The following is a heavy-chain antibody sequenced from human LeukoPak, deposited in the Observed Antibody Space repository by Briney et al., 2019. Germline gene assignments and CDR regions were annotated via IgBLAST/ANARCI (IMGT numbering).Heavy chain of an antibody. CDR3: ATSPKVTYFDY. Sequence: SETLSPTCTVSGGSISSFYWSWIRQPPGKGLEWIGYIHTSGDTSYNPSLKSRVTISVDSSKKQFSLKLGSVTAADTAVYYCATSPKVTYFDYWGQGTLVTVSS. CDR2: IHTSGDT. V-gene: IGHV4-4*09. CDR1: GGSISSFY. J-gene: IGHJ4*02.